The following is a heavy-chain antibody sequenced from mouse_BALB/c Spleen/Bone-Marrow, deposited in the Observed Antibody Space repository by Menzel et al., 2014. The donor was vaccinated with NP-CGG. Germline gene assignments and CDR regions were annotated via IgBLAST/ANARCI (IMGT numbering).Heavy chain of an antibody. CDR3: TRLGAPYAMDY. Sequence: KQSGSELVRPGASVKLSCKASGYTFTSYWMHWVKQRPGQGPEWIGNIYPGSGSTNYDEKFKSKATLTVDTSSSTAYMQLSSLTSEDSAVYYCTRLGAPYAMDYWGQGTSVTVSS. V-gene: IGHV1S22*01. CDR2: IYPGSGST. J-gene: IGHJ4*01. CDR1: GYTFTSYW.